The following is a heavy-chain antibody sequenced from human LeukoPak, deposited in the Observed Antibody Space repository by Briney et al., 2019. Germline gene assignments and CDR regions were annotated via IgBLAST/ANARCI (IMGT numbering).Heavy chain of an antibody. D-gene: IGHD6-13*01. V-gene: IGHV3-21*01. Sequence: GGSLRLSCAASGFTFSSYSMNWVRQAPGKGLEWVSSISSSSSYIYYADSVKGRFTISRDNAKNSLYLQMNGLRAEDTAVYYCARVSGIAAVDPSGAFDIWGQGTMVTVSS. CDR3: ARVSGIAAVDPSGAFDI. J-gene: IGHJ3*02. CDR2: ISSSSSYI. CDR1: GFTFSSYS.